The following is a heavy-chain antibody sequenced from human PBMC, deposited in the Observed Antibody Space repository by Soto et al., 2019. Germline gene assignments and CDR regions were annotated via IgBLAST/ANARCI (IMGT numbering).Heavy chain of an antibody. V-gene: IGHV4-30-4*01. CDR2: IDSSGST. CDR3: ASRYLY. J-gene: IGHJ4*02. CDR1: GDSISNGDYY. D-gene: IGHD3-16*02. Sequence: SETLSLTCTVSGDSISNGDYYWSCIRQPPGRGLEWIGYIDSSGSTYYNPSLKSRLTMSVDMSKNQFSLRLTSVTAADTAVYYCASRYLYWGQGLLVTVSS.